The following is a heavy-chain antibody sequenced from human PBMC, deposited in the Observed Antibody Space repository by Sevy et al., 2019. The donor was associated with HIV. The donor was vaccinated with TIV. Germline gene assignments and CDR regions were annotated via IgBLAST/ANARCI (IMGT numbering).Heavy chain of an antibody. D-gene: IGHD6-13*01. CDR1: GFTFSSYS. CDR3: ARDWFAAAAGTLDNY. Sequence: GGSLRLSCAASGFTFSSYSMNWVRQAPGKGLEWVSSISSSSSYIYYADSVKGRFTISRDNAKNSLYLQMNSLRAEDTAVYYCARDWFAAAAGTLDNYWGQGTLVTVSS. V-gene: IGHV3-21*01. J-gene: IGHJ4*02. CDR2: ISSSSSYI.